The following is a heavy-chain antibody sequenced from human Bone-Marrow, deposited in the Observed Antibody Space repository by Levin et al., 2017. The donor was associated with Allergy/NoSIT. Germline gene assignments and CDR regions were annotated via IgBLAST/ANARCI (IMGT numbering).Heavy chain of an antibody. D-gene: IGHD2-2*01. CDR1: GGSFSGYY. CDR2: INHSGST. V-gene: IGHV4-34*01. J-gene: IGHJ2*01. Sequence: PGGSLRLSCAVYGGSFSGYYWSWIRQAPGKGLEWIGEINHSGSTNYKPSLKSRVTISVDTSKNQFSLKLSSVTAADTAVYYCARGRPYCWSSISCYRYWYFDLWGRGTLVTVSS. CDR3: ARGRPYCWSSISCYRYWYFDL.